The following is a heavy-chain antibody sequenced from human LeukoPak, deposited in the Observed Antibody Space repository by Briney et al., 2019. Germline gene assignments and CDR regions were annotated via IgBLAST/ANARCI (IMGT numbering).Heavy chain of an antibody. Sequence: ASVKVSCKASGYTFTGYYMHWVRQAPGQGLEWMGWINPNSGGTNYAQKFQGRVTMTRDTSISTAYMELSRLRSDDTAVYYCARVGYGGGHNWFDPWGQGTLVTVSS. V-gene: IGHV1-2*02. CDR3: ARVGYGGGHNWFDP. J-gene: IGHJ5*02. CDR2: INPNSGGT. D-gene: IGHD4-23*01. CDR1: GYTFTGYY.